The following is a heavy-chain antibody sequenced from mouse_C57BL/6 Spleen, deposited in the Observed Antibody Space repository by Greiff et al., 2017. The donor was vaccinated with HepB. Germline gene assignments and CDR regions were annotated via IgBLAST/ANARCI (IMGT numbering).Heavy chain of an antibody. D-gene: IGHD3-1*01. CDR2: IDPSDSET. V-gene: IGHV1-52*01. Sequence: VQLQQPGAELVRPGSSVKLSCKASGYTFTSYWMHWVKQRPIQGLEWIGNIDPSDSETHYNQKFKDKATLTVDKSSSTAYMQLSSLTSEDSAVYYCARGDPHRAMDYWGQGTSVTVSS. CDR1: GYTFTSYW. J-gene: IGHJ4*01. CDR3: ARGDPHRAMDY.